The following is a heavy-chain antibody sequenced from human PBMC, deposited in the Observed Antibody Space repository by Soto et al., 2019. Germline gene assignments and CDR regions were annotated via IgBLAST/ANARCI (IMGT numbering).Heavy chain of an antibody. D-gene: IGHD2-2*01. CDR1: GGTFSSYA. J-gene: IGHJ5*02. CDR3: ASTGSCSSTRCYREDNWFDP. V-gene: IGHV1-69*01. CDR2: IIPIFGTA. Sequence: QVQLVQSGAEVKKPGSSVKVSCKASGGTFSSYAISWVRQAPGQGLEWMGGIIPIFGTANYAQKFQGRVTITADESTSTAYMGLSSLRSEDTAVYYCASTGSCSSTRCYREDNWFDPWGHGTLVTVSS.